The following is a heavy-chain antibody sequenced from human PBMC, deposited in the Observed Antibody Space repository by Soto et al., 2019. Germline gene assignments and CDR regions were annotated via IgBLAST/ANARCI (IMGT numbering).Heavy chain of an antibody. V-gene: IGHV3-30*03. J-gene: IGHJ4*02. Sequence: GGSLRLSCAASGFTFSTYAMYWVRQAPGKGLEWVAVISFDGSNKFYADSVRGRFTISRDNSKNTLYLRMHSLSAEDTAVYYCASPNCNRRSCYWAFFDSWGQGTLVTVSS. CDR1: GFTFSTYA. D-gene: IGHD2-15*01. CDR3: ASPNCNRRSCYWAFFDS. CDR2: ISFDGSNK.